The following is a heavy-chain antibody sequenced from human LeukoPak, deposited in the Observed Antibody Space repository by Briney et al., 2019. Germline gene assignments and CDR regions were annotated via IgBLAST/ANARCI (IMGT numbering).Heavy chain of an antibody. CDR1: GGSISRYF. CDR3: ARDPQRLNFFDD. J-gene: IGHJ4*02. D-gene: IGHD2-8*01. Sequence: PSETLSLTCTVSGGSISRYFWSWIRQPPGKGLEWIGHIYHSGTTNYNPSLKSRVTVSVDMSKNQFSLKLRSVTAADTAVYYCARDPQRLNFFDDWGQGTLVTVSS. V-gene: IGHV4-59*13. CDR2: IYHSGTT.